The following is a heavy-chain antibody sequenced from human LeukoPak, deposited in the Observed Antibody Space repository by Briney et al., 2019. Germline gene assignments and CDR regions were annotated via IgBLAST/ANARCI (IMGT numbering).Heavy chain of an antibody. V-gene: IGHV3-21*01. D-gene: IGHD6-6*01. Sequence: GGSLRLSCAASGFTFSSYEMNWVRQAPGKGLEWVSSISSSSSYIYYADSVKGRFTISRDNAKNSLYLQMNSLRAEDTAVYYCARGGHSSSYYYYMDVWGKGTTVTVSS. CDR2: ISSSSSYI. CDR1: GFTFSSYE. CDR3: ARGGHSSSYYYYMDV. J-gene: IGHJ6*03.